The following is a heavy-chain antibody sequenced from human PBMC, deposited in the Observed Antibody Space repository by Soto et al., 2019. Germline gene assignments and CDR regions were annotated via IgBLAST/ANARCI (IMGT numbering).Heavy chain of an antibody. CDR3: ARAVEGYYGSGSYKDYYYYGMDV. J-gene: IGHJ6*02. CDR1: GGTFSSYA. D-gene: IGHD3-10*01. CDR2: IIPIFGTA. V-gene: IGHV1-69*13. Sequence: ASVKVSCKASGGTFSSYAISWVRQAPGQGLEWMGGIIPIFGTANYAQRFQGRVTITADESTSTAYMELSSLRSEDTAVYYCARAVEGYYGSGSYKDYYYYGMDVWGQGATVTVSS.